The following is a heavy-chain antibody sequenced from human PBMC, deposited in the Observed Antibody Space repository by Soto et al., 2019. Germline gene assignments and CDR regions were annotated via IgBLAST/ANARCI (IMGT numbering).Heavy chain of an antibody. CDR2: VNYSGNT. CDR1: GGSLGSSAYY. J-gene: IGHJ5*02. V-gene: IGHV4-39*01. CDR3: SRRAPEGFDP. Sequence: QLQLQESGPGLVKASETMSLTCAVSGGSLGSSAYYWGWIRQAPGKGLEWVGSVNYSGNTYYNPSLKGRVTISVDTSTNQLSLKLSSVTAADTALYYCSRRAPEGFDPWGQGTLVTVSS.